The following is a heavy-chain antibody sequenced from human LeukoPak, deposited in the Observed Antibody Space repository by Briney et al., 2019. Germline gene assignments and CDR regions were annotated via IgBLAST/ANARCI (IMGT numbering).Heavy chain of an antibody. V-gene: IGHV3-30-3*01. J-gene: IGHJ4*02. Sequence: GGSLRLSYAASGFTFSSCAMSWVRQAPGKGLEWVAVISYDGSNKYYVDSVKGRFTISRDNSQNTLYLQMNSLRAEDTAVYFCASQVGATTETDYWGQGTLVTVSS. CDR3: ASQVGATTETDY. CDR2: ISYDGSNK. CDR1: GFTFSSCA. D-gene: IGHD1-26*01.